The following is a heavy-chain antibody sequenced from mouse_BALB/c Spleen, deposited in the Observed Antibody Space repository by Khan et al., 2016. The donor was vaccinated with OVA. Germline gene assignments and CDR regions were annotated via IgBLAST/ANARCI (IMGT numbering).Heavy chain of an antibody. Sequence: QIQLVQSGPELKKPGETVKISCKASGYTFTHYGMNWVKQAPGKGLKWMGWINTYTGAPTYADDFKGRFAFSLETSASTAYLQINNLKNEDTATYFCARPPYFSYVMVYWGQGTSVTVSS. CDR3: ARPPYFSYVMVY. CDR1: GYTFTHYG. CDR2: INTYTGAP. V-gene: IGHV9-3-1*01. J-gene: IGHJ4*01. D-gene: IGHD2-10*01.